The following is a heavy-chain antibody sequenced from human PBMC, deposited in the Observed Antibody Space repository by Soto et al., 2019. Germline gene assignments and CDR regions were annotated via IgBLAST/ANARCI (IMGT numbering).Heavy chain of an antibody. Sequence: GGSLRLSCAASGFTFSSYAMSWVRQAPGKGLEWVSAISGSGGSTYYAGSVKGRFTISRDNSKNTLYLQMNSLRAEDTAVYYCTKGDYVCGSDRLKLEFFDYWGQGTLVTVSS. CDR3: TKGDYVCGSDRLKLEFFDY. CDR1: GFTFSSYA. V-gene: IGHV3-23*01. J-gene: IGHJ4*02. CDR2: ISGSGGST. D-gene: IGHD3-16*02.